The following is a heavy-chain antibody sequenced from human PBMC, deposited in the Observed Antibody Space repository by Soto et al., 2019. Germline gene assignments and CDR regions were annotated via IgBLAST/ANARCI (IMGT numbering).Heavy chain of an antibody. CDR3: ARRGYGPGFPYYYGMDV. V-gene: IGHV4-59*01. Sequence: SETLALTCTVSGGSMSSYYWSWIRQPPGKGLEWIGYIYYSGSTNYNPSLKSRVTMSVDTPKNQFSLKLSSVTAADTAVYYCARRGYGPGFPYYYGMDVWGQGTTVTVSS. D-gene: IGHD3-10*01. J-gene: IGHJ6*02. CDR2: IYYSGST. CDR1: GGSMSSYY.